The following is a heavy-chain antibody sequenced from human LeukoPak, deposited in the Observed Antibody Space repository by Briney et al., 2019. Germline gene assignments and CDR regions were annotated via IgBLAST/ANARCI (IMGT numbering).Heavy chain of an antibody. D-gene: IGHD3-10*01. CDR2: ISSSSSYI. V-gene: IGHV3-21*01. CDR3: ARDYGSGSYYYYYYMDV. J-gene: IGHJ6*03. Sequence: GGSLRLSCAAPGFTFSSYSMNWVRQAPGKGLEWVSSISSSSSYIYYADSVKGRFTISRDNAKNSLYLQMNSLRAEDTAVYYCARDYGSGSYYYYYYMDVWGKGTTVTVSS. CDR1: GFTFSSYS.